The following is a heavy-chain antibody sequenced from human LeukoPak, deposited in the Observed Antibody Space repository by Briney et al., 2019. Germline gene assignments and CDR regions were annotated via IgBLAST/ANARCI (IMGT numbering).Heavy chain of an antibody. Sequence: PSETLSLTCTVSGGSISSYYWSWIRQSPGKGLEWIGYIYSSGSTNYNPSLKSRVTISVDTSKNQFSLNLSSVTAADTAVYYCARHGSGYSYGRGGAFDIWGQGTMVTVSS. D-gene: IGHD5-18*01. CDR2: IYSSGST. J-gene: IGHJ3*02. CDR1: GGSISSYY. V-gene: IGHV4-4*08. CDR3: ARHGSGYSYGRGGAFDI.